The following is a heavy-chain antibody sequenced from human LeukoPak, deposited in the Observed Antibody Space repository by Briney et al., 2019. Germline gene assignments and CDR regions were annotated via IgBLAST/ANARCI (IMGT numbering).Heavy chain of an antibody. CDR2: IKEDGSEK. CDR1: GFTFSSYA. J-gene: IGHJ4*02. Sequence: EGSLRLSCAASGFTFSSYAMHWVRQAPGKGLEWVANIKEDGSEKYYVDSVKGRFTISRDNAKNSLYLQMNSLRAEDTAVYYCARVVSSAAAGDPFDYWGQGTLVTVSS. CDR3: ARVVSSAAAGDPFDY. D-gene: IGHD6-13*01. V-gene: IGHV3-7*01.